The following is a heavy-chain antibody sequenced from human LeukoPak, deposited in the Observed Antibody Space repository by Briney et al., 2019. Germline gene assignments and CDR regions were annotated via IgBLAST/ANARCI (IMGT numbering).Heavy chain of an antibody. J-gene: IGHJ4*02. CDR3: ARDGSPTVIDY. CDR2: INLDGSQK. D-gene: IGHD4-11*01. Sequence: GGSLRLSCAASGFTFSNYWMAWVRQAPGKGREWVANINLDGSQKYYVDSVKGRFTISRDNAENSLYLQTDSLRVEATAVYYCARDGSPTVIDYWGQGTLLTVSS. V-gene: IGHV3-7*01. CDR1: GFTFSNYW.